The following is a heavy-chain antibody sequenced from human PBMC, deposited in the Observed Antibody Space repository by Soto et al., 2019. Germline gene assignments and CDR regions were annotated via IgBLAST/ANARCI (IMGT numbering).Heavy chain of an antibody. CDR3: ARGGDSSGYRDY. J-gene: IGHJ4*02. Sequence: SETLSLTCAVYGGSFSGYYWSWIRQPPGKGLEWIGEINHSGSTNYNPSLKSRVTISVDTSKNQFSLKLSSVTAADTAVYYCARGGDSSGYRDYWGQGTLVTVSS. CDR2: INHSGST. D-gene: IGHD3-22*01. CDR1: GGSFSGYY. V-gene: IGHV4-34*01.